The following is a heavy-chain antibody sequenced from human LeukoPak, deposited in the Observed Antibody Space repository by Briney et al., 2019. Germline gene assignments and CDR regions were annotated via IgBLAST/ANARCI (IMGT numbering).Heavy chain of an antibody. CDR2: IYPGDSDT. J-gene: IGHJ5*02. CDR3: ARGVDCSSTSCYYNWFDP. CDR1: GYSFTSYW. Sequence: GESLKISCKGSGYSFTSYWIGWVRQMPGKGLEWMGIIYPGDSDTRYSPSFQGQVTISADKSISTAYLLWSSLKASDTAMYYCARGVDCSSTSCYYNWFDPWGQGTLVTVSS. V-gene: IGHV5-51*01. D-gene: IGHD2-2*01.